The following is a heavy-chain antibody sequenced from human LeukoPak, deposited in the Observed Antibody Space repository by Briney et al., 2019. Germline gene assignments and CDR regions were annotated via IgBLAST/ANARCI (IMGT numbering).Heavy chain of an antibody. Sequence: SETLSLTCTVSGGSISSYYWSWIRQPPGKGLEWIGYIYYSGSTNYNSFLKSRVTMSVDTSKNQFSLRLSSVTAADTAIYYCARSSGWLRDFDYWGQGTMVTVSS. CDR2: IYYSGST. V-gene: IGHV4-59*01. J-gene: IGHJ4*02. CDR3: ARSSGWLRDFDY. CDR1: GGSISSYY. D-gene: IGHD6-19*01.